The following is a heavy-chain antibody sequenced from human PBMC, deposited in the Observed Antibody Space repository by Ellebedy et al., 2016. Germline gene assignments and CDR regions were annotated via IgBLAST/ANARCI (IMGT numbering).Heavy chain of an antibody. V-gene: IGHV3-21*04. D-gene: IGHD3-16*01. CDR3: ARDGGVAPDAFDI. CDR2: ISSTSRYI. Sequence: GGSLRLSXAASGFTFDDYAMHWVRQAPGKGLEWVSSISSTSRYIYYADSVKGRFTISRDNAKNSLYLQMNSLRAEDTAVYYCARDGGVAPDAFDIWGQGTMVTVSS. CDR1: GFTFDDYA. J-gene: IGHJ3*02.